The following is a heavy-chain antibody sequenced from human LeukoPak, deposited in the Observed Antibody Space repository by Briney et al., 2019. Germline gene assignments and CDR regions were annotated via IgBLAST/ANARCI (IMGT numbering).Heavy chain of an antibody. Sequence: GGSLRLSCAASGFTFSIYAMTWVRQAPGKGLEWVSVISASGGSTYYADSVKGRLTIARDNSKKTLYLQMNNLRVEDTAVYYCARVQFQLFDPWGQGTLVTVSS. D-gene: IGHD6-19*01. CDR3: ARVQFQLFDP. J-gene: IGHJ5*02. CDR2: ISASGGST. V-gene: IGHV3-23*01. CDR1: GFTFSIYA.